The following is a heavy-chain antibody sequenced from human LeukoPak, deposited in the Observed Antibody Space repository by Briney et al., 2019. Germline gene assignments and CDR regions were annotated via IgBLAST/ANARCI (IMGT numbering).Heavy chain of an antibody. CDR2: INHSGST. CDR1: GGSFSGYY. V-gene: IGHV4-34*01. J-gene: IGHJ5*02. CDR3: ARAILYSSSWPNWFDP. D-gene: IGHD6-13*01. Sequence: SETLSLTCAVYGGSFSGYYWSWIRQPPGKGLEWIGEINHSGSTNYNPSPKSRVTISVDTSKNQFSLKLSSVTAADTAVYYCARAILYSSSWPNWFDPWGQGTLVTVSS.